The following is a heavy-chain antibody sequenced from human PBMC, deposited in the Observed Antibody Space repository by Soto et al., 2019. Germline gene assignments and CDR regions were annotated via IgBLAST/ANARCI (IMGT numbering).Heavy chain of an antibody. V-gene: IGHV3-33*01. CDR1: GFTFSSYG. J-gene: IGHJ4*02. CDR2: IWYDGSNK. D-gene: IGHD1-1*01. Sequence: PGGSLRLSCAASGFTFSSYGMHWVRQAPGKGLEWVAVIWYDGSNKYYADSVKGRFTISRDNSKNTLYLQMNSLRAEDTAVYYCARGVGWNRGARFDYWGQGTLVTVSS. CDR3: ARGVGWNRGARFDY.